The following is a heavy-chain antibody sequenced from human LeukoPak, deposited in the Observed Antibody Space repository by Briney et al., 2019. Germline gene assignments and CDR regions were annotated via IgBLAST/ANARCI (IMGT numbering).Heavy chain of an antibody. CDR3: AKDNLAYCSGSTCYHDS. CDR1: GFTFSSYS. CDR2: ISGSGGDP. Sequence: GGSLRLSCAASGFTFSSYSMNWVRQAPGKGLEWVSVISGSGGDPYYADSVNGRFTISRDNSKNTLYLQMSSLRADDTAVYYCAKDNLAYCSGSTCYHDSWGQGTLVTVSS. D-gene: IGHD2-15*01. V-gene: IGHV3-23*01. J-gene: IGHJ5*01.